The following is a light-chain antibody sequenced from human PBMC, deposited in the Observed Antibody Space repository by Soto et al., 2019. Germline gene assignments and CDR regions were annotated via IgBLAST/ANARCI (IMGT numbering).Light chain of an antibody. J-gene: IGKJ4*01. Sequence: EIVVTQSPALLSVSPGERVTLSCRASQSVISSIAWYQQKLGQAPRLLIYGASTRATSIPARFSGSGSGTEFFLTISSLQSEDFAMYYCQHYNNWLGTFGGGTKVEIK. CDR3: QHYNNWLGT. CDR2: GAS. CDR1: QSVISS. V-gene: IGKV3-15*01.